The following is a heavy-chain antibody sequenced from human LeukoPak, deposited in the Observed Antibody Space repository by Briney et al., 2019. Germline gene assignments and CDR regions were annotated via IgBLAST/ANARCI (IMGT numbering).Heavy chain of an antibody. D-gene: IGHD4-17*01. V-gene: IGHV1-69*13. J-gene: IGHJ4*02. Sequence: GASVKVSCKASGGTFSSYAISWVRQAPGQGLEWMGGIIPIFGTANYAQGFQGRVTITADESTSTAYMELSSLRSEDTAVYYCARAFYGDYGDDYWGQGTLVTVSS. CDR3: ARAFYGDYGDDY. CDR2: IIPIFGTA. CDR1: GGTFSSYA.